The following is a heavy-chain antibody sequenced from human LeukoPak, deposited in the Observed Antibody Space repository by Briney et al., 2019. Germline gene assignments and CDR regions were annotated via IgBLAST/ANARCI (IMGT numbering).Heavy chain of an antibody. CDR1: GDSISSGSYY. D-gene: IGHD3-16*01. J-gene: IGHJ4*02. Sequence: SETLSLTCSVSGDSISSGSYYWGWIRQPPGKGLEWIGSIYYSGSTYYNPSLKSRVTISVDTSKNQFSLKLSSVTAADTAVYYCARGSYDYDYWGQGTLVTVSS. CDR3: ARGSYDYDY. V-gene: IGHV4-39*07. CDR2: IYYSGST.